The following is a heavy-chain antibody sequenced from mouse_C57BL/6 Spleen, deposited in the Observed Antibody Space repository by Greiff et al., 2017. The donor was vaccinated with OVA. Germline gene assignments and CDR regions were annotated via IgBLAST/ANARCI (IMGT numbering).Heavy chain of an antibody. Sequence: VQLQQSGPELVKPGASVKISCKASGYAFSSSWMNWVKQRPGKGLEWIGRIYPGDGDTNYNGKFKGKATLTADKSSSTAYMQLSSLTSEDAAVYFYARSTVGGFDYWGQGTTLTVSS. D-gene: IGHD1-1*01. CDR1: GYAFSSSW. J-gene: IGHJ2*01. CDR2: IYPGDGDT. CDR3: ARSTVGGFDY. V-gene: IGHV1-82*01.